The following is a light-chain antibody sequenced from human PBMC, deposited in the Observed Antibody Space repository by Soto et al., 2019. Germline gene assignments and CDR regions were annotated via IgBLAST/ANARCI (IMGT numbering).Light chain of an antibody. V-gene: IGLV1-40*01. CDR1: SSNIGAGFD. CDR2: GNN. CDR3: QSYDTNLSGASV. Sequence: QSALTQSPSVSGAPGQRVSISCTGTSSNIGAGFDVHWYQKLPATAPKLLIYGNNNRPSGVPDRFSGSKSGTSASLAITGLQSEDYADYYCQSYDTNLSGASVFGTGTKLTVL. J-gene: IGLJ1*01.